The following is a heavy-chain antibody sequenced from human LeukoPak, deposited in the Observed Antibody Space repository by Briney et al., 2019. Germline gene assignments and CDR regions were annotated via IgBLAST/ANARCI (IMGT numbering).Heavy chain of an antibody. CDR2: INHSGST. CDR1: GGSFSGYY. D-gene: IGHD3-3*01. Sequence: SETLSLTCAVYGGSFSGYYWSWIRQPPGKGLEWIGEINHSGSTNYNPSLKSRVIISVDTSKNQFSLKLSSVTAADTAVYYRARSLDFWSGYYGQRRYGMDVWGQGTTVTVSS. V-gene: IGHV4-34*01. J-gene: IGHJ6*02. CDR3: ARSLDFWSGYYGQRRYGMDV.